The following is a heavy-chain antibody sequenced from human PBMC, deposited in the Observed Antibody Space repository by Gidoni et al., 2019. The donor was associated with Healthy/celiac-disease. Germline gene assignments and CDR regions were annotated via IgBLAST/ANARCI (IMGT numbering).Heavy chain of an antibody. J-gene: IGHJ4*02. D-gene: IGHD1-26*01. CDR2: MNPNSGNT. CDR3: ARGEGGSLDTLHFEY. CDR1: GHPFTSYD. Sequence: QVQLVQSGAEVKKPGASVKVCCKASGHPFTSYDINWLRQTTGHGLEWMGWMNPNSGNTGYAQKFQGRVTMTRSTSISTAYMELSSLTSEDTAVYYCARGEGGSLDTLHFEYWGQGTLVTVSS. V-gene: IGHV1-8*01.